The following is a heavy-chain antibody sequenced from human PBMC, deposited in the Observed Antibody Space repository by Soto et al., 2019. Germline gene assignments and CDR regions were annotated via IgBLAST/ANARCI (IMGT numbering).Heavy chain of an antibody. Sequence: ASVKVSCKASGYTFTGYYMHWVRQAPGQGLEWMGWINPNSGGTNYAQKFQGWVTMTRDTSISTAYMELSSLRSEDTAVYYCARDFGVAGTSPRWFDPWGQGTLVTVPS. CDR2: INPNSGGT. J-gene: IGHJ5*02. CDR1: GYTFTGYY. CDR3: ARDFGVAGTSPRWFDP. V-gene: IGHV1-2*04. D-gene: IGHD6-19*01.